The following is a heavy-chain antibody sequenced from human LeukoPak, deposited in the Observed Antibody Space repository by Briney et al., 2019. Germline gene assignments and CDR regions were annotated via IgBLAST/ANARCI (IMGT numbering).Heavy chain of an antibody. Sequence: GASVKVSCKASGYTFTSYGISWVRQAPGQGLEWMGWISAYNGNTNYAQKLQGRVTMTTDTSTSTAYMELRSLRSDDTAVYYCTRQHDYVWGSYRPNRFDPWGQGTLVTVSS. CDR3: TRQHDYVWGSYRPNRFDP. D-gene: IGHD3-16*02. J-gene: IGHJ5*02. CDR1: GYTFTSYG. CDR2: ISAYNGNT. V-gene: IGHV1-18*01.